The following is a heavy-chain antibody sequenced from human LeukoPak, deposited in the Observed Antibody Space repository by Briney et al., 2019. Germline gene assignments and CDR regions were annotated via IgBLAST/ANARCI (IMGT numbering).Heavy chain of an antibody. V-gene: IGHV4-30-4*08. Sequence: SETLSLTCTVSGGSISSGDYYWSWIRQPPGKGLEWIGYIYYSGSTYYNPSLKSRVTISVDTSKNQFSLKLSSVTAADTAVYYCARVPPYDFWSEYFDYWGQGTLVTVSS. CDR3: ARVPPYDFWSEYFDY. CDR1: GGSISSGDYY. D-gene: IGHD3-3*01. J-gene: IGHJ4*02. CDR2: IYYSGST.